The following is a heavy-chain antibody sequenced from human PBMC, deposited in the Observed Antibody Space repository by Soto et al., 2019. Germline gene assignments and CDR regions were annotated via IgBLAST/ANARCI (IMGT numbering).Heavy chain of an antibody. J-gene: IGHJ5*02. CDR3: ARGQRFSDWFDP. D-gene: IGHD3-3*01. CDR1: GGSMSSYY. CDR2: VYSSGGT. Sequence: PSETLSLTCTVSGGSMSSYYWTWIRQPAGKGLEWIGRVYSSGGTHYNPSLKSRVPISLDTSKNQFSLRLLSVTDADTAVYYCARGQRFSDWFDPWGQGTLVTVSS. V-gene: IGHV4-4*07.